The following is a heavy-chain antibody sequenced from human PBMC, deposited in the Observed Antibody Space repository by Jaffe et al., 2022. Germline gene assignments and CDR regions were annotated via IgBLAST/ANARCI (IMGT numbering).Heavy chain of an antibody. CDR2: ISSSGSTI. J-gene: IGHJ6*03. CDR3: ASHSSGWFGYYYMDV. Sequence: EVQLVESGGGLVQPGGSLRLSCAASGFTFSSYEMNWVRQAPGKGLEWVSYISSSGSTIYYADSVKGRFTISRDNAKNSLYLQMNSLRAEDTAVYYCASHSSGWFGYYYMDVWGKGTTVTVSS. D-gene: IGHD6-19*01. V-gene: IGHV3-48*03. CDR1: GFTFSSYE.